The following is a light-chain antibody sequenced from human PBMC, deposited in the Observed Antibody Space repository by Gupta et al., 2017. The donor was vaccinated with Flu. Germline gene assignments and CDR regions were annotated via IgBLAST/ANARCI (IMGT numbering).Light chain of an antibody. CDR3: LQSYSTPLLT. Sequence: DRVTITCRASQSISNYINWYQKKPGEAPKLLVYRASSLQSGVPSRFSGSGSGTDFTLTISSLQPEDCASYFCLQSYSTPLLTFGPGTKVDIK. V-gene: IGKV1-39*01. J-gene: IGKJ3*01. CDR2: RAS. CDR1: QSISNY.